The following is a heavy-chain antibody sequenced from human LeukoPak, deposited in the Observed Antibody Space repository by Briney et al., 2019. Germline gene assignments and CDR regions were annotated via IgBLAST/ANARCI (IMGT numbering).Heavy chain of an antibody. CDR1: GGSISSGDYY. CDR3: ARHRSAGPIDY. V-gene: IGHV4-30-4*08. D-gene: IGHD6-13*01. CDR2: IYYSGST. J-gene: IGHJ4*02. Sequence: SETLSLTCTVSGGSISSGDYYWSWIRQPPGKGLEWIGYIYYSGSTYYNPSLKSRVTISVDTSKNQFSLKLSSVTAADTAVYYCARHRSAGPIDYWGQGTLVTVSS.